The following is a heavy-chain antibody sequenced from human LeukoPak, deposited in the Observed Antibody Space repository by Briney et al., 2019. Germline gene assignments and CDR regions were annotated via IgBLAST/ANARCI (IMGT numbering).Heavy chain of an antibody. V-gene: IGHV3-30*18. D-gene: IGHD6-19*01. CDR2: ISYDGSNK. J-gene: IGHJ5*02. CDR3: AKAGYSSGWLPFDP. CDR1: GLTFSSYG. Sequence: GGSLRLSCAASGLTFSSYGMHWVRQAPGKGLEWVAVISYDGSNKYYADSVKGRFTISRDNSKNTLYLQMNSLRAEDTAVYYCAKAGYSSGWLPFDPWGQGTLVTVSS.